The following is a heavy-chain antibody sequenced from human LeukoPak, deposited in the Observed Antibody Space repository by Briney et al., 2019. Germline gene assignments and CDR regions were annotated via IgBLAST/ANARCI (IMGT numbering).Heavy chain of an antibody. CDR2: ISYDGSNK. CDR3: ARDLETWNFGWFDP. Sequence: GGSLRLSCATSGFTFSSQAMHWVRQAPGKGLEWVAVISYDGSNKYYADSVKGRFTISRDNSKNTLYLQMNSLRVEDTTVYYCARDLETWNFGWFDPWGQGTLVAVSS. V-gene: IGHV3-30*04. D-gene: IGHD1-7*01. CDR1: GFTFSSQA. J-gene: IGHJ5*02.